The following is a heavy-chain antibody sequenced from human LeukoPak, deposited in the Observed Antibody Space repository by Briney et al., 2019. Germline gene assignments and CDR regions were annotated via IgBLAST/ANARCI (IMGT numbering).Heavy chain of an antibody. Sequence: PGRSLRLSCAASGFTFSSYAMNWVRQAPGKGLEWVSDISGSGGSTYYADSVKGRFTISRDNSNNTLYLQMNSPRVEDTAVYYCAPDPNKWLRNYWGQGTLATVSS. CDR2: ISGSGGST. CDR3: APDPNKWLRNY. CDR1: GFTFSSYA. J-gene: IGHJ4*02. D-gene: IGHD5-12*01. V-gene: IGHV3-23*01.